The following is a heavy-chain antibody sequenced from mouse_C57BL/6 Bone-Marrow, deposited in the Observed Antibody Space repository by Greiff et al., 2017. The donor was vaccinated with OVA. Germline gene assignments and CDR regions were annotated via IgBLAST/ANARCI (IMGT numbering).Heavy chain of an antibody. D-gene: IGHD1-1*01. CDR3: AKGPHYYGSSPFDY. J-gene: IGHJ2*01. CDR1: GYTFTSYW. CDR2: IYPGSGST. V-gene: IGHV1-55*01. Sequence: QVQLQQPGAELVKPGASVKMSCKASGYTFTSYWITWVKQRPGQGLEWIGDIYPGSGSTNYNEKFKSKATLTVDTSSSTAYMQLSSLTSEDSAVYYCAKGPHYYGSSPFDYWGQGTTLTVSS.